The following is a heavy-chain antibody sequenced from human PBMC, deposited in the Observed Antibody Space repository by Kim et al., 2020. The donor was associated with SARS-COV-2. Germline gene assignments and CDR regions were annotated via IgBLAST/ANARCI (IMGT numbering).Heavy chain of an antibody. CDR3: ARSSGFWSGYYGDY. V-gene: IGHV5-51*01. D-gene: IGHD3-3*01. J-gene: IGHJ4*02. Sequence: PSFQGQVTISTDKSISTAYLQWSSLKASDTAMYYCARSSGFWSGYYGDYWGQGTLVTVSS.